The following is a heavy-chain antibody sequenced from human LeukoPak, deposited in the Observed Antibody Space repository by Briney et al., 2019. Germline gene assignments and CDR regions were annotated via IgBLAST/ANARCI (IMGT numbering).Heavy chain of an antibody. V-gene: IGHV3-21*01. CDR3: ARLQRGAAGRTFDY. Sequence: GGSLRLSCAASGFTFSSYAMSWVRQAPGKGLEWVSSISSSSSYIYYADSVKGRFTISRDNAKNSLYLQMNSLRAEDTAVYYCARLQRGAAGRTFDYWGQGTLVTVSS. CDR2: ISSSSSYI. CDR1: GFTFSSYA. J-gene: IGHJ4*02. D-gene: IGHD6-13*01.